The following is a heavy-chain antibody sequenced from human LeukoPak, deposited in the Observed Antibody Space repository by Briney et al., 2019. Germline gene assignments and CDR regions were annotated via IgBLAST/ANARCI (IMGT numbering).Heavy chain of an antibody. CDR1: GFTFGDYA. CDR3: TRVIAAAGKPYYFDY. V-gene: IGHV3-49*03. J-gene: IGHJ4*02. CDR2: IRSKAYGGTT. D-gene: IGHD6-13*01. Sequence: GGSLRLSCTASGFTFGDYAMSWFRQAPGKGLEWVGFIRSKAYGGTTEYAASVKGRFTISRDDSKSIAYLQMNSLKTEDTAVYYCTRVIAAAGKPYYFDYWGQGTLVTVSS.